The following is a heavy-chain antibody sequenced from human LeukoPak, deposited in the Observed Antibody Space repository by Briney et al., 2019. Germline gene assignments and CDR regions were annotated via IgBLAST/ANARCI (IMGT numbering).Heavy chain of an antibody. V-gene: IGHV3-30-3*01. CDR2: ISYDGSNA. CDR1: GFTFSNYA. J-gene: IGHJ4*02. Sequence: GRSLRLSCAASGFTFSNYAMHWVRQAPGKGLEWVAVISYDGSNAYYADSVKGRFTVSRDNSKNTLYLQMNSLRAEDTAVYYCARSLRGYDDPYFDDWGQGTLVTVSS. CDR3: ARSLRGYDDPYFDD. D-gene: IGHD5-12*01.